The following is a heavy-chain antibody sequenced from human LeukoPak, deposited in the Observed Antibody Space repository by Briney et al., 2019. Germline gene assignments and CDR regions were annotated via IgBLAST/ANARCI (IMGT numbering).Heavy chain of an antibody. V-gene: IGHV3-64*01. CDR2: ISSNGDST. J-gene: IGHJ4*02. Sequence: PGGSLRLSCAASGFTFSNYAMHWVRQAPGKGLESVSAISSNGDSTYYASSVKGRFTISRDNSKNTLYLQMGTLRAEDMAVYYCARAGLSSMIRGVIPDYWGQGTLVTVSS. CDR3: ARAGLSSMIRGVIPDY. D-gene: IGHD3-10*01. CDR1: GFTFSNYA.